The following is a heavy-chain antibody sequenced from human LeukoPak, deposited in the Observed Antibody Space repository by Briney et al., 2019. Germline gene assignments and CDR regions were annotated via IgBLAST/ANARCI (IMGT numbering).Heavy chain of an antibody. Sequence: PGGSLRLSCAASGFTFSSYWMHWVRQAPGKGLVWVSRINSDGSSTSYADSVKGRFTISRDNAKNTLYLQMNSLRAEDTAVYYCAKDLLAFGVVIITAVFDYWGQGTLVTVSS. J-gene: IGHJ4*02. CDR3: AKDLLAFGVVIITAVFDY. V-gene: IGHV3-74*01. CDR2: INSDGSST. CDR1: GFTFSSYW. D-gene: IGHD3-3*01.